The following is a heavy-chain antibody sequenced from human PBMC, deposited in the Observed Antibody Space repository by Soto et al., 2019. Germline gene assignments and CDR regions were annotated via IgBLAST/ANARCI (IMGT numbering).Heavy chain of an antibody. Sequence: GGSLRLSCAASGFTFSSYAMSWVRQAPGKGLEWVSAINYSGGSTYYADSVKGRFTISRDTSKNTLYLQMNSLRAEDTAVYYCARDQGGTYRHPGDYWGQGTLVTVSS. J-gene: IGHJ4*02. CDR1: GFTFSSYA. CDR3: ARDQGGTYRHPGDY. V-gene: IGHV3-23*01. CDR2: INYSGGST. D-gene: IGHD1-26*01.